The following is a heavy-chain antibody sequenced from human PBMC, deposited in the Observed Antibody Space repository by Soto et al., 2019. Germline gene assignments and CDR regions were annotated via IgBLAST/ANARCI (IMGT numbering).Heavy chain of an antibody. CDR2: ISAGGGGTT. D-gene: IGHD4-17*01. Sequence: EVQLLESGGGLVQPGGSLRLSCAASGFTFSNYAMSWVRQAPGKGLEWVSAISAGGGGTTYYADSVKGRFTISRDDSKNTLYLQINSLRAEDMALYYCVGYGTVTRGLFTYWGQGTLVTVSS. CDR3: VGYGTVTRGLFTY. J-gene: IGHJ4*02. CDR1: GFTFSNYA. V-gene: IGHV3-23*01.